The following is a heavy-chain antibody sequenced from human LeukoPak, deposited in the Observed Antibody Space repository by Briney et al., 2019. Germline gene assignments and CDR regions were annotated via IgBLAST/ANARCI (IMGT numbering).Heavy chain of an antibody. CDR2: ISGSGGGT. V-gene: IGHV3-23*01. D-gene: IGHD3-22*01. Sequence: PGGSLRLSCEASGVTFSSYVMSWVRQAPGKGPEWVSGISGSGGGTYYADSVKGRFTISRDNSKNTLYLQMNSLRAEDTAVYYCASPPQGVTMIVVVIGYWGQGTLVTVSS. J-gene: IGHJ4*02. CDR1: GVTFSSYV. CDR3: ASPPQGVTMIVVVIGY.